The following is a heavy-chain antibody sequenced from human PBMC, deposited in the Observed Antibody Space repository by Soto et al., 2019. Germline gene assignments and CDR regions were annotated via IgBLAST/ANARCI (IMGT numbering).Heavy chain of an antibody. CDR1: GYTFTSYY. CDR3: ARDLMSGEGYYYGMDV. J-gene: IGHJ6*02. D-gene: IGHD2-15*01. Sequence: QVQLVQSGAEVKKPGASVKVSCKASGYTFTSYYMHWVRQAPGQGLEWMGIINPSGGSTSYAQKFQGRVTMTRDTSTSTVYMELSRLRSEDTAVYYCARDLMSGEGYYYGMDVWGQGTTVTVSS. CDR2: INPSGGST. V-gene: IGHV1-46*01.